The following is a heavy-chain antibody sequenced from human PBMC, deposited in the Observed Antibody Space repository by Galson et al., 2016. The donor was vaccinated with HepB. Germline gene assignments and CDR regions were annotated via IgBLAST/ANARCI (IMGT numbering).Heavy chain of an antibody. CDR3: ARTGYSGRSSGAFDV. D-gene: IGHD1-26*01. J-gene: IGHJ3*01. V-gene: IGHV1-69*13. Sequence: SVKVSCKVSGGTFSSFAISWVRQAPGQGLEWMGAIIPMFGTSDYAQDFQGRVTFTADDSTTTAYMDLSGLRSDDTAMYYCARTGYSGRSSGAFDVWGRGTMVTVSS. CDR2: IIPMFGTS. CDR1: GGTFSSFA.